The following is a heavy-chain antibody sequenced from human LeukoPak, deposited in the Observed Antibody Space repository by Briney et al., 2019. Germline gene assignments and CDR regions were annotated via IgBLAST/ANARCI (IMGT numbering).Heavy chain of an antibody. CDR3: ARGRNSSSLNWFDP. CDR2: INHSGST. Sequence: KPSETLSLTCAVYGGSFSGYYWSWIRQPPGKGLEWIGEINHSGSTNYNPSLKSRVTISVDTSKNQFSLKLSSVTAAGTAVYYCARGRNSSSLNWFDPWGQGTLVTVSS. CDR1: GGSFSGYY. J-gene: IGHJ5*02. V-gene: IGHV4-34*01. D-gene: IGHD6-13*01.